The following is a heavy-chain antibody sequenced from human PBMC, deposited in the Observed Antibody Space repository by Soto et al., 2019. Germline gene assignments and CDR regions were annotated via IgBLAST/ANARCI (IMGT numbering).Heavy chain of an antibody. D-gene: IGHD5-12*01. CDR1: GGSISSYF. J-gene: IGHJ4*02. Sequence: SETLSLTCTVSGGSISSYFWSWIRQPPGKGLEWIGYIYYNGSPNYNPSLKGRVTISLDTSKNQFSLKVFSVTAADTAVYYCGRRYAPGFDSWGQGTLVTVSS. CDR2: IYYNGSP. V-gene: IGHV4-59*01. CDR3: GRRYAPGFDS.